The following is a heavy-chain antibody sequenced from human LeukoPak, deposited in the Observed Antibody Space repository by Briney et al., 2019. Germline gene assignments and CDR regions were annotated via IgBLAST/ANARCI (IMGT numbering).Heavy chain of an antibody. CDR1: GFTFSSYS. CDR3: AKDRSIADSGGMDV. J-gene: IGHJ6*02. D-gene: IGHD6-6*01. Sequence: PGGSLRLSCAASGFTFSSYSMNWVRQAPGKGLEWVATVLFDGSNKYYGDSVKGRFTISRDQSKNTLYLQMNSLRAEDTAVYYCAKDRSIADSGGMDVWGQGTTVTVSS. V-gene: IGHV3-30*18. CDR2: VLFDGSNK.